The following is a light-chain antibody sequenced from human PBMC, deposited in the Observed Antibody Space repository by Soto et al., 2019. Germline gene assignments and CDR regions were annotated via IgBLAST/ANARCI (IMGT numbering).Light chain of an antibody. CDR1: QSVTNSY. CDR3: QQYGSLPGT. V-gene: IGKV3-20*01. J-gene: IGKJ1*01. Sequence: DIVLTQSPGTLSLSPGERATLSCRASQSVTNSYVDWYQQKPGQAPRLLIYGASSRPTGIPDRFSGSGSGTDFTLTISTLEPEDFAVYYCQQYGSLPGTFGQGTKWIS. CDR2: GAS.